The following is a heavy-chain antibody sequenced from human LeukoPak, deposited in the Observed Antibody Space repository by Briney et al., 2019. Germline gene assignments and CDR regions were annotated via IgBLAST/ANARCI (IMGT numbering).Heavy chain of an antibody. D-gene: IGHD3-16*01. CDR1: GGSISSSSYY. CDR2: IYYSGST. V-gene: IGHV4-39*07. Sequence: SETLSLTCTVSGGSISSSSYYWGWIRQPPGKGLEWIGSIYYSGSTYYNPSLKSRVTISVDTSKNQFSLKLSSVTAADTAVYYCARAYPNDYVWGSPTYGMDVWGQGTTVTVSS. CDR3: ARAYPNDYVWGSPTYGMDV. J-gene: IGHJ6*02.